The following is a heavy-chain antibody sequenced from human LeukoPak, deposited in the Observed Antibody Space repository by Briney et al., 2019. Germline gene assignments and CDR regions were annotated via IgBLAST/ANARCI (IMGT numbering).Heavy chain of an antibody. CDR1: GGSFSDYY. D-gene: IGHD5-24*01. CDR3: ARSVSREGHNFIAYYFDY. Sequence: PSETLSLTCAVYGGSFSDYYWSWIRQPPGKGLEWIGEINHSESTNYNPFLKSRVTIAVDTSKNQFSLRLNSVTAADTAVYFCARSVSREGHNFIAYYFDYWSQGTLVTVSS. V-gene: IGHV4-34*01. CDR2: INHSEST. J-gene: IGHJ4*02.